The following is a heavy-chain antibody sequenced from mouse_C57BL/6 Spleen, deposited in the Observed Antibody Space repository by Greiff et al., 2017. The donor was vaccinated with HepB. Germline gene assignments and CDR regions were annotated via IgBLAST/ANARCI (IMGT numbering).Heavy chain of an antibody. CDR3: ASLDSSGYYFDY. Sequence: EVQVVESGPGLVKPSQSLSLTCSVTGYSITSGYYWNWIRQFPGNKLEWMGYISYDGSNNYNPSLKNRISITRDTSKNQFFLKLNSVTTEDTATYYCASLDSSGYYFDYWGQGTTLTVSS. CDR2: ISYDGSN. CDR1: GYSITSGYY. V-gene: IGHV3-6*01. J-gene: IGHJ2*01. D-gene: IGHD3-2*02.